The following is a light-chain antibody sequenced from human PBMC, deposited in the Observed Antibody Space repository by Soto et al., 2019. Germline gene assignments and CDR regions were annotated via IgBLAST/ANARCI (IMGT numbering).Light chain of an antibody. CDR2: YDS. Sequence: SYELTQPPSVSVAPGKTASVACGGSNIGIKSVHWYQKKACQAPVLVMYYDSDRPSGIPERFAGSNSGNTATLTISRVEAGDEADYCCQGWDSRSGHVVFGGGTKLTVL. CDR1: NIGIKS. V-gene: IGLV3-21*01. J-gene: IGLJ3*02. CDR3: QGWDSRSGHVV.